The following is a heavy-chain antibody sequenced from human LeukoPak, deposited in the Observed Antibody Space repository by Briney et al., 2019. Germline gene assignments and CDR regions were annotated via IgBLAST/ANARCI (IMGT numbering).Heavy chain of an antibody. D-gene: IGHD2-2*02. CDR2: IIPIFGTA. V-gene: IGHV1-69*06. CDR1: GYTFTSYG. Sequence: SVKVSCKASGYTFTSYGISWVRQAPGQGLEWMGGIIPIFGTANYAQKFQGRVTITADKSTSTAYMELSSLRSEDTAVYYCASFDCSSTSCYRLNYYYYGMDVWGQGTTVTVSS. CDR3: ASFDCSSTSCYRLNYYYYGMDV. J-gene: IGHJ6*02.